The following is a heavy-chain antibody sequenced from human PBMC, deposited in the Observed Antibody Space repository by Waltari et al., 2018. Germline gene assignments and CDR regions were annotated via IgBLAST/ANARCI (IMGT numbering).Heavy chain of an antibody. CDR1: GFTFCRYE. CDR2: ISSSSSLI. D-gene: IGHD4-17*01. J-gene: IGHJ4*02. CDR3: ARGGSYGDYSRCDY. V-gene: IGHV3-48*03. Sequence: EVQLVESGGGLVQPGDSLRLSCAASGFTFCRYEMNWVRQAPGKGLEWISYISSSSSLIYYADSVKGRFTISRDNAKNSLFLQMNSLRAEDTAVYYCARGGSYGDYSRCDYWGQGTLVTVSS.